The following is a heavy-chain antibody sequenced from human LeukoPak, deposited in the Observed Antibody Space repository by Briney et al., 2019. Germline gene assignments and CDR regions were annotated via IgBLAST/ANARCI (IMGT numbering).Heavy chain of an antibody. CDR1: GGSISSYY. J-gene: IGHJ6*03. CDR3: ATAFTIFDPYYMDV. D-gene: IGHD3-3*01. CDR2: IYYSGST. V-gene: IGHV4-59*08. Sequence: SETLSLTCTVSGGSISSYYWSWIRQPPGKGLEWIGYIYYSGSTYYNPSLKSRVTISVDTSKNQFSLKLSSVTAADTAVYYCATAFTIFDPYYMDVWGKGTTVTVSS.